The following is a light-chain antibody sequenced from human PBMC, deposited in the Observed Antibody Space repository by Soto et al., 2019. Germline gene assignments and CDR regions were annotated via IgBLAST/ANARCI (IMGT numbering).Light chain of an antibody. CDR1: QSVLYSSNNKNY. CDR2: WTS. J-gene: IGKJ2*01. V-gene: IGKV4-1*01. CDR3: QQYYRPPYT. Sequence: DIVMTQSPDSLAMSLGERATINCKSSQSVLYSSNNKNYLAWYQQKPGQPPKLLIYWTSTRESGVPDRLSGSGSGTDVTPTIRSLQAEDWRVYFCQQYYRPPYTFGLWTNLEIK.